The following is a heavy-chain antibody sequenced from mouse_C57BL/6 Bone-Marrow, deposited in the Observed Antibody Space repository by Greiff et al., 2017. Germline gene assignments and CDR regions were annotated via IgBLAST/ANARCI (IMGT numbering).Heavy chain of an antibody. D-gene: IGHD2-3*01. CDR2: IDPEDGET. J-gene: IGHJ1*03. Sequence: VQLQQSGAELVKPGASVKLSCTASGFNFKDYYMHWVKQRTEQGLEWIGRIDPEDGETKYAPKFKGKATITADTSSNTAYLQLSSLTSEDTAVYYCARDYDGYYWDFDVWGTGTTVTVSS. V-gene: IGHV14-2*01. CDR1: GFNFKDYY. CDR3: ARDYDGYYWDFDV.